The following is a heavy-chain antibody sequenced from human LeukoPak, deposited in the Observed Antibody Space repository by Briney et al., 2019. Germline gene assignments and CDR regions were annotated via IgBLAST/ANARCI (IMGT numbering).Heavy chain of an antibody. D-gene: IGHD5-18*01. V-gene: IGHV1-69*01. J-gene: IGHJ6*02. CDR2: IIPIFGTA. CDR3: AGTYTANSYYYYYGMDV. Sequence: ASVKVSCKASGGTFSSYVISWVRQAPGQGLEWMGGIIPIFGTANYAQKFQGRVTITADESTSTAYMELSSLRSEDTAVYYCAGTYTANSYYYYYGMDVWGQGTTVTVSS. CDR1: GGTFSSYV.